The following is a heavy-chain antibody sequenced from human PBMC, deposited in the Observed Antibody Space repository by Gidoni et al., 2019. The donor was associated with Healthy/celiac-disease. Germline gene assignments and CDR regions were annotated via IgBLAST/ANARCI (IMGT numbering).Heavy chain of an antibody. V-gene: IGHV1-8*01. Sequence: QVQLVQSGAEVKKPGASVMLSCKASGYPFTSSDIHWVRQATGQGLEWMGWLNPNSGNTGYAQKFQGRVTMTRNTSISTAYMELSSLRSEDTAVYYCALCTSCYELYYYGMDVWGQGTTVTVSS. J-gene: IGHJ6*02. D-gene: IGHD2-2*01. CDR1: GYPFTSSD. CDR2: LNPNSGNT. CDR3: ALCTSCYELYYYGMDV.